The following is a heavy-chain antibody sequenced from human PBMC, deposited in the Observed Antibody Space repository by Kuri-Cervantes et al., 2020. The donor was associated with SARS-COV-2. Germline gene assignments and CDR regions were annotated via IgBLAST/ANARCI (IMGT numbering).Heavy chain of an antibody. D-gene: IGHD3-22*01. CDR1: GGTFSSYA. CDR2: IIPIFGTA. CDR3: ALGYWGSGYPRYYYYMDV. V-gene: IGHV1-69*13. Sequence: SVKVSCKASGGTFSSYAISWVRQAPGQGLEWMGGIIPIFGTANYAQKFQGRVTITADESTSTAYMELRSLRSEDTAVYYCALGYWGSGYPRYYYYMDVWGKGTTVTDSS. J-gene: IGHJ6*03.